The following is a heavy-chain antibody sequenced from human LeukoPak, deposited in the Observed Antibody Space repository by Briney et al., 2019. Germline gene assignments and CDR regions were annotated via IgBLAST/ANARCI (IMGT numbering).Heavy chain of an antibody. Sequence: PSETLSLTCTVSGGSIRSYYWSWIRQPPGKGLEWIGYIYYSGSTSYNPSLKSRVTISVDTSKNQFSLKLSSVTAADTAVYYCARHTPTALAVRYYFIMDVWGQGTTVTVSS. CDR3: ARHTPTALAVRYYFIMDV. CDR2: IYYSGST. CDR1: GGSIRSYY. D-gene: IGHD3-22*01. J-gene: IGHJ6*02. V-gene: IGHV4-59*08.